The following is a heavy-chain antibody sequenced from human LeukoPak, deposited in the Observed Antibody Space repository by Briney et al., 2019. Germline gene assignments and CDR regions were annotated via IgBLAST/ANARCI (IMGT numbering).Heavy chain of an antibody. CDR1: GYTFTGYY. CDR2: INPNSGGT. Sequence: GASVKVSCKASGYTFTGYYMHWVRQAPGQGLEWMGWINPNSGGTNYAQKFQGRVTMTRDTSISTAYMELSRLRSDDTAVYYCAGGINIVVVGYDYWGQGTLVTVSS. J-gene: IGHJ4*02. D-gene: IGHD2-15*01. CDR3: AGGINIVVVGYDY. V-gene: IGHV1-2*02.